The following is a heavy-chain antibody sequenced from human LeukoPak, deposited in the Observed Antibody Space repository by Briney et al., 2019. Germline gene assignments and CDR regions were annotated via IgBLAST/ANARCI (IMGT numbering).Heavy chain of an antibody. CDR2: ISYDGSNK. J-gene: IGHJ4*02. CDR1: GFTFSSYA. V-gene: IGHV3-30-3*01. Sequence: GGSLRLSCAASGFTFSSYAMHWVRQAPGKGLEWVAVISYDGSNKYYADSVKGRFTISRDNSKNTLYLQMNSLRAEDTAVYHCARDRGGYTYSHDYWGQGTLGNGSS. CDR3: ARDRGGYTYSHDY. D-gene: IGHD5-18*01.